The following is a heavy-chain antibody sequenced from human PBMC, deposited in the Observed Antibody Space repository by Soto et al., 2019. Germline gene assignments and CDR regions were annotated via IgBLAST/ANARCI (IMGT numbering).Heavy chain of an antibody. CDR1: VASISSSSYY. D-gene: IGHD3-9*01. CDR3: ASVDLGYFDY. Sequence: QLQLQESGPGLVKPSETLSLTCTVSVASISSSSYYWGWIRQPPGKGLEWIGSIYYSGSTYYNPSLKSRVTISVDKSKNQFSLKLSSVTAADTAVYYCASVDLGYFDYWGQGTLVTVSS. CDR2: IYYSGST. V-gene: IGHV4-39*01. J-gene: IGHJ4*02.